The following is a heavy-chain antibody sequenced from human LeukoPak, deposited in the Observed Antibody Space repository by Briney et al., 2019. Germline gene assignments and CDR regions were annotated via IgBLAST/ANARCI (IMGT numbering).Heavy chain of an antibody. D-gene: IGHD3-22*01. CDR1: GFTVSSNY. CDR2: ISSSGSTI. J-gene: IGHJ4*02. Sequence: GGSLRLSCAASGFTVSSNYMSWVRQAPGKGLEWVSYISSSGSTIYYADSVKGRFTISRDNAKNSLYLQMNSLRAEDTAVYYCARGSYYDSSGDLDYWGQGTLVTVSS. V-gene: IGHV3-11*01. CDR3: ARGSYYDSSGDLDY.